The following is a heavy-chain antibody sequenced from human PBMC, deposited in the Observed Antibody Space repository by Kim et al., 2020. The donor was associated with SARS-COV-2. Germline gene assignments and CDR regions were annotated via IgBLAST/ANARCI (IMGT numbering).Heavy chain of an antibody. J-gene: IGHJ4*02. V-gene: IGHV3-7*01. CDR1: GFTFSSYW. Sequence: GGSLRLSCAASGFTFSSYWMSWVRQAPGKGLEWVANIKQDGSEKYYVDSVKGRFTISRDNAKNSLYLQMNSLRAEDTAVYYCAREGRWDTAMVTRDDYWGQGTLVTVSS. D-gene: IGHD5-18*01. CDR2: IKQDGSEK. CDR3: AREGRWDTAMVTRDDY.